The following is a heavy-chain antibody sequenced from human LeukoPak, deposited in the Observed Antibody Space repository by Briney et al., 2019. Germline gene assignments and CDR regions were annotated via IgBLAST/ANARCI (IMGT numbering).Heavy chain of an antibody. Sequence: SEPLSLPCTVSGGSISSGDYYWSWIRQPPGKGLEWIGYIYYSGSTYYNPSLKSRVTISVDTSKNQFSLKLSSVTAADTAVYYCARTYDFWSGYPRYFDYWGQGTLVTVSS. CDR3: ARTYDFWSGYPRYFDY. D-gene: IGHD3-3*01. CDR2: IYYSGST. CDR1: GGSISSGDYY. J-gene: IGHJ4*02. V-gene: IGHV4-30-4*08.